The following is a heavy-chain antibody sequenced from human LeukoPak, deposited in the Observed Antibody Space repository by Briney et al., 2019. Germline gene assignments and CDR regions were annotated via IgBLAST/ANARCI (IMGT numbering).Heavy chain of an antibody. D-gene: IGHD3-10*01. J-gene: IGHJ5*02. V-gene: IGHV3-30*19. Sequence: PGRSLRLSCAASGFTFSSYGMHWVRQAPGKGLEWVAVISYDGSNKYYADSVKGRFTISRDNSKNTLYLQMNSLRAEDTAVYYCARDYGAYGSEQYGWFDPWGQGTLVTVSS. CDR3: ARDYGAYGSEQYGWFDP. CDR2: ISYDGSNK. CDR1: GFTFSSYG.